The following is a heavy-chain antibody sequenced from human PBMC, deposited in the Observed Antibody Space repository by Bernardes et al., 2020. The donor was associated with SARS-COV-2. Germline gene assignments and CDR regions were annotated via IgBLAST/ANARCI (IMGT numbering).Heavy chain of an antibody. J-gene: IGHJ4*02. D-gene: IGHD6-6*01. CDR1: GFTFSTFW. V-gene: IGHV3-7*01. Sequence: GSLRLSCAASGFTFSTFWMTLVRQAPGKGLEWVANINQDGSETFYVDSVKGRFTISRDNAKNSLFMEMNTLRAEDTAVYYCARIYSTSSFDFDYWGQGTLVTVSS. CDR2: INQDGSET. CDR3: ARIYSTSSFDFDY.